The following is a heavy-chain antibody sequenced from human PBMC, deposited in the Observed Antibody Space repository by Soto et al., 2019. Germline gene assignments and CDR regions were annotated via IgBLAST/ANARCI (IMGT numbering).Heavy chain of an antibody. Sequence: ASVKVSCKASGYTFTGYYMHWVRQAPGQGLEWMGWINPNSGGTNYAQKFQGWVTMTRDTSISTAYMELSRLRSDDTAVYYCARLQDATYYYDSSGFGDWGQGTLVTVSS. J-gene: IGHJ4*02. CDR2: INPNSGGT. D-gene: IGHD3-22*01. CDR3: ARLQDATYYYDSSGFGD. CDR1: GYTFTGYY. V-gene: IGHV1-2*04.